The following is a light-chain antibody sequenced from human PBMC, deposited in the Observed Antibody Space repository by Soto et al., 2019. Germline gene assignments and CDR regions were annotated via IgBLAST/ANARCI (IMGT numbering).Light chain of an antibody. CDR3: QQYGSSGT. CDR1: QSVSNNY. Sequence: EIVLTQSPGTLSLSPGERATLSCRASQSVSNNYLAWYQQKPGQAPRLLIHGASNRATGIPDRFSGGGSGTEFTLTISRLEPEDSAVDYCQQYGSSGTFGQGTKVDIK. CDR2: GAS. J-gene: IGKJ1*01. V-gene: IGKV3-20*01.